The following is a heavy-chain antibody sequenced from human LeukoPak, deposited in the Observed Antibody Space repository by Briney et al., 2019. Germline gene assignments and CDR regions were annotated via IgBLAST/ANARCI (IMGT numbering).Heavy chain of an antibody. Sequence: PGGSLRLACAASGFTFSSYWMSWVRQAPGKGLEWVANIRQDGSEKYYVDSVKGRFTISRDNAKNSLYLQMNSLRAEDTAVYYCARGPRASYYFDYWGQGTLVTVSS. J-gene: IGHJ4*02. CDR3: ARGPRASYYFDY. CDR2: IRQDGSEK. CDR1: GFTFSSYW. V-gene: IGHV3-7*03.